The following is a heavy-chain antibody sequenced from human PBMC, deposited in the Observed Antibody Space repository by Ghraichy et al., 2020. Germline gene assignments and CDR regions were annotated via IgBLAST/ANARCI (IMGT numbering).Heavy chain of an antibody. Sequence: SETLSLTCTVSGGSINSSSYYWVWIRKPPGKGLEWIGSIYNSGSTYYNPSLKSRVTISVDTSKNQFSLKLSSVTAADTAVYYCARLRGDSGSYYGLFDYWGQGTLVTVSS. V-gene: IGHV4-39*01. CDR1: GGSINSSSYY. J-gene: IGHJ4*02. CDR2: IYNSGST. D-gene: IGHD1-26*01. CDR3: ARLRGDSGSYYGLFDY.